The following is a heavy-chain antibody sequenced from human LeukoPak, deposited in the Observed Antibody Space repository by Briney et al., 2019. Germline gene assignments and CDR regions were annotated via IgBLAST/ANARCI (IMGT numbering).Heavy chain of an antibody. CDR3: ARDFSVDDILTGYYDY. V-gene: IGHV3-30*04. CDR2: MSYDGSNK. J-gene: IGHJ4*02. Sequence: HPGGSLRLSCAASGFTFSSYAMHWVRQAPGKGLEWVAVMSYDGSNKYYADSVKGRFTISRDNSKNTLYLQMNSLRAEDTAVYYCARDFSVDDILTGYYDYWGQGTLVTVSS. CDR1: GFTFSSYA. D-gene: IGHD3-9*01.